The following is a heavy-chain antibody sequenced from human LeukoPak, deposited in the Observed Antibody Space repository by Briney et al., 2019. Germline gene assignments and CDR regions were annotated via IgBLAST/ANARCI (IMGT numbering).Heavy chain of an antibody. J-gene: IGHJ2*01. CDR1: GGSIFSYY. D-gene: IGHD3-22*01. Sequence: SETLSLTCTVSGGSIFSYYWNWIRQPPGKGLEWIGYINPNGITSYNPSLRSRGTISIATSKNQFSLRLRSVTAADTAIYYCARRAYYDTSGYYPTSGYFDLWGRGTLVTVSS. CDR2: INPNGIT. CDR3: ARRAYYDTSGYYPTSGYFDL. V-gene: IGHV4-4*08.